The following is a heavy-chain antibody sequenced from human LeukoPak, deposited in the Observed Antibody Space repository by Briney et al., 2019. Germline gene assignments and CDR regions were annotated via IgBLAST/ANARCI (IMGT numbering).Heavy chain of an antibody. CDR3: AKGHGPYSSADTFDF. J-gene: IGHJ3*01. D-gene: IGHD6-25*01. Sequence: GRSLRLSCAASGFTFSTYFMHWVRQAPGKGLEWVADIASDGSHTFYVESVKGRFTISRDNSKNTLYLQMNSLRAENTAVYYCAKGHGPYSSADTFDFWGQGTVVTVSS. CDR2: IASDGSHT. CDR1: GFTFSTYF. V-gene: IGHV3-30-3*01.